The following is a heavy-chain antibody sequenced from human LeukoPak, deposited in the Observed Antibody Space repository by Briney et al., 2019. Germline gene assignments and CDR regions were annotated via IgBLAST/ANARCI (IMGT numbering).Heavy chain of an antibody. J-gene: IGHJ4*02. CDR2: IYYSGST. Sequence: SETLSLTCTVSGGSISSYYWSWIRQPPGKGLEWIGYIYYSGSTNYNPSLKSRVTISVDTSKNQFSLKLSSVTAADTAVYYCARARGVEAIDYWGQGTLVTVSS. D-gene: IGHD3-10*01. CDR1: GGSISSYY. CDR3: ARARGVEAIDY. V-gene: IGHV4-59*12.